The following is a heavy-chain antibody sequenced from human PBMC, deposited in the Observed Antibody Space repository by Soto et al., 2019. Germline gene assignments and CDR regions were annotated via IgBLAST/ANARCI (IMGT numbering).Heavy chain of an antibody. CDR3: TPSGWPYYFDY. Sequence: GGSLRLSCAASGFTFSGSAMHWVRQASGKGLEWVGRIRSKANSYATAYAASVKGRFTISRDDSKNTAYLQMNSLKTEDTAVYYCTPSGWPYYFDYWGQGTLVTVSS. CDR2: IRSKANSYAT. J-gene: IGHJ4*02. D-gene: IGHD6-19*01. CDR1: GFTFSGSA. V-gene: IGHV3-73*01.